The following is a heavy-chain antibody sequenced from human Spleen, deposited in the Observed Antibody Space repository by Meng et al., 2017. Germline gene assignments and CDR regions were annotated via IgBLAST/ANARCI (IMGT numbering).Heavy chain of an antibody. V-gene: IGHV3-23*01. CDR1: GFTFNHYA. CDR2: ISGGGDST. Sequence: GESLKISCAASGFTFNHYAMSWVRQAPGKGLEWVSTISGGGDSTYYIDSVKGRFTISRDNSKSTLFLQMNSLRAEDTAVFYCAKVVVGSGWEKIDYWGQGTLVTVS. J-gene: IGHJ4*02. CDR3: AKVVVGSGWEKIDY. D-gene: IGHD6-19*01.